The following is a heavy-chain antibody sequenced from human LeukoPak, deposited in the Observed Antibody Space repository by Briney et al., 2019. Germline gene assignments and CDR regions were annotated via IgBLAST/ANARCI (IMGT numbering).Heavy chain of an antibody. D-gene: IGHD3-16*01. CDR1: GDTFSSYA. J-gene: IGHJ6*02. Sequence: ASVKVSCKASGDTFSSYAISWVRQAPGQGLESMGRIIPIFGIANYAQKFQGRVTITADKSMSTAYMELSSLRSEDTAVYYCARDASLEGESHYGMDLWGQGTTVTGSS. CDR2: IIPIFGIA. V-gene: IGHV1-69*04. CDR3: ARDASLEGESHYGMDL.